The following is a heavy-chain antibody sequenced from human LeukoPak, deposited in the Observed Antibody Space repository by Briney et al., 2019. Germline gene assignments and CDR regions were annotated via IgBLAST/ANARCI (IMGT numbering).Heavy chain of an antibody. Sequence: GGSLRLSCAASGFTSSSYGMHWVRQAPGKGLEWVAVISYDGSNKYYADSVKGRFTISRDNSKNTLYLQMNSLRAEDTAVYYCAKDGIAVAGTAHQIDAFDIWGQGTMVTVSS. CDR3: AKDGIAVAGTAHQIDAFDI. D-gene: IGHD6-19*01. V-gene: IGHV3-30*18. J-gene: IGHJ3*02. CDR1: GFTSSSYG. CDR2: ISYDGSNK.